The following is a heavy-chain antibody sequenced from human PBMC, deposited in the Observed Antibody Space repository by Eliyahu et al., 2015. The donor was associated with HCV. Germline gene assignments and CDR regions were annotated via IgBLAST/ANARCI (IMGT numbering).Heavy chain of an antibody. CDR3: ARDMTPRNIVGGGMDV. CDR1: GYTFTSYY. V-gene: IGHV1-46*01. Sequence: QVQLVQSGXEVKKPGASVKXSCKASGYTFTSYYMHWVRQAPGQGLEWMGIINPXGGSTSYAQKFQGRVXMTRDTSTSTVYMELSSLRSEDTAVYYCARDMTPRNIVGGGMDVWGQGTTVTVSS. J-gene: IGHJ6*02. D-gene: IGHD2-15*01. CDR2: INPXGGST.